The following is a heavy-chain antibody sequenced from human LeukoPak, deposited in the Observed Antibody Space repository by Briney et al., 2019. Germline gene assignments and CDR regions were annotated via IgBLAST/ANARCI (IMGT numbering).Heavy chain of an antibody. CDR3: VKDRGGYVKYKTFDY. D-gene: IGHD5-12*01. V-gene: IGHV3-48*03. CDR1: GFTFSSYE. J-gene: IGHJ4*02. Sequence: GGSLRLSCAASGFTFSSYEMNWVRQAPGKGLEWVSYISSSGSTIYYADSVKGRFTISRDNAKNSLFLQMNSLRTEDTAMYYCVKDRGGYVKYKTFDYWGQGTLVTVSS. CDR2: ISSSGSTI.